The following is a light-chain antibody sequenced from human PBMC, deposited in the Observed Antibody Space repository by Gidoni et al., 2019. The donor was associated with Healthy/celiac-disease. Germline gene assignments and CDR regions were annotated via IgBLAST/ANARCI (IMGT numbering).Light chain of an antibody. CDR1: QSISSW. Sequence: DIQMTQSPSTLSASAGDRVTITCRASQSISSWLAWYQHKPGKAPKLLIYDAPRLESGVPSRFSGSGSGTEFTLTISSLQPDDFATYYCQQYNSYSQTFGQGTKLEIK. V-gene: IGKV1-5*01. CDR2: DAP. CDR3: QQYNSYSQT. J-gene: IGKJ2*01.